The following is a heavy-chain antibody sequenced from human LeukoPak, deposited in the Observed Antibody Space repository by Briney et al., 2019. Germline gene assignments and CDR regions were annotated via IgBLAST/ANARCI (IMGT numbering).Heavy chain of an antibody. CDR1: GYTFIGYY. CDR3: ARQSSSGSLDAFDI. CDR2: INPNSGGT. V-gene: IGHV1-2*06. J-gene: IGHJ3*02. D-gene: IGHD3-22*01. Sequence: ASVKVSCKASGYTFIGYYIHWVRQAPGQGLEWMGRINPNSGGTNYAQKFQGRVTMTRDTSTSTVYMELSSLRSEDTAVYYCARQSSSGSLDAFDIWGQGTMVTVSS.